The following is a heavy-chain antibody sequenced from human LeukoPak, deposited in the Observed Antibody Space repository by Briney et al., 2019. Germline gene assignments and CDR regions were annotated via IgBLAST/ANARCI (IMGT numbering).Heavy chain of an antibody. CDR2: FITIFGTA. J-gene: IGHJ3*02. Sequence: ASVKVSCKASGGTFSSYAISWVRQAPGQGLEWMGGFITIFGTANYAQKFQGRVTITTDESTSTAYMELSSLRSEDTAVYYCARSNVVVVAATPDAFDIWGQGTMVTVSS. CDR3: ARSNVVVVAATPDAFDI. D-gene: IGHD2-15*01. V-gene: IGHV1-69*05. CDR1: GGTFSSYA.